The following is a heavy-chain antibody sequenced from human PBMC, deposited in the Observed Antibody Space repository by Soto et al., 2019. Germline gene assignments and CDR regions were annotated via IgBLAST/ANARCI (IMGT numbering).Heavy chain of an antibody. CDR2: IFYSGST. CDR3: ASMIGDPVLSFDS. V-gene: IGHV4-59*01. CDR1: GGSISSYY. D-gene: IGHD3-10*02. Sequence: QVQLQESGPGLVKPSETLSLTCTVSGGSISSYYWSWIRQPPGKGLEWIGFIFYSGSTSYNPSLTTRLTISIDTSESQFSLTLNSVTAAATAVSYCASMIGDPVLSFDSWGQGTLVAVSS. J-gene: IGHJ5*01.